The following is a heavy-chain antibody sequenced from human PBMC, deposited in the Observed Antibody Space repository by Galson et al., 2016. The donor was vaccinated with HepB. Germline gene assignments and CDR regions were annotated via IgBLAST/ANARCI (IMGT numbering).Heavy chain of an antibody. CDR3: ARDRGGTYSNCFDY. D-gene: IGHD1-26*01. Sequence: SLRLSCAASGFTFSTYAIHWVRQAPGKGLEWVANIKQDGSEKYYVDSVKGRFTISRDNAKNSLYLQINSLSAEDTAVYYCARDRGGTYSNCFDYWGQGTMVTVSS. CDR2: IKQDGSEK. J-gene: IGHJ4*02. V-gene: IGHV3-7*03. CDR1: GFTFSTYA.